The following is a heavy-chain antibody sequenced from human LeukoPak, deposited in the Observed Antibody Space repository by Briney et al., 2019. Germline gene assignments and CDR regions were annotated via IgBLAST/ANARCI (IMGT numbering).Heavy chain of an antibody. CDR1: GFTFSSYA. V-gene: IGHV3-30-3*01. Sequence: GGSLRLSCAASGFTFSSYAMHWVRQAPGKGPEWVAVISDDGSNKYYADSVKGRFTISRDNSKNTLYLQMNSLRAEDTAVYYCARGSSGRTIWVVVPAAQSSNYYYYGMDVWGQGTTVTVSS. D-gene: IGHD2-2*01. CDR3: ARGSSGRTIWVVVPAAQSSNYYYYGMDV. CDR2: ISDDGSNK. J-gene: IGHJ6*02.